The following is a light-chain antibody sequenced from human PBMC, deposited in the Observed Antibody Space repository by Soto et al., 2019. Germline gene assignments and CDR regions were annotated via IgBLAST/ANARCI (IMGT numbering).Light chain of an antibody. CDR2: KAS. CDR3: QHWS. J-gene: IGKJ1*01. CDR1: QSISNW. V-gene: IGKV1-5*03. Sequence: IPMTHSQSTLPPSSLYRFTITCRASQSISNWLAWYQQKPGEVPKLLIYKASVLESGVPSRFSGSGSGTEFTLTISRLQPEDVATYYCQHWSFGQGTKVDIK.